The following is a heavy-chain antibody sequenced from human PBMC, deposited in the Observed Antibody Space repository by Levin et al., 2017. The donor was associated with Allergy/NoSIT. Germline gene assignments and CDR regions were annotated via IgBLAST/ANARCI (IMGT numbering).Heavy chain of an antibody. V-gene: IGHV3-23*01. CDR3: RTSPIYSSSWFPGRKPYGMDV. D-gene: IGHD6-13*01. CDR1: GFTFSSYA. CDR2: ISGSGGST. J-gene: IGHJ6*02. Sequence: GGSLRLSCAASGFTFSSYAMSWVRQAPGKGLEWVSAISGSGGSTYYADSVKGRFTISRDNSKNTLYLQMNSLRAEDTAVYYCRTSPIYSSSWFPGRKPYGMDVWGQGTTVTVSS.